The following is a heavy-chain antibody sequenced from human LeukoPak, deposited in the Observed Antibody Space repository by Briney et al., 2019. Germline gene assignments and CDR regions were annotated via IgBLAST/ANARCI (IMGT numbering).Heavy chain of an antibody. J-gene: IGHJ4*02. CDR2: ISYDGSNK. CDR1: GFTFSSYA. V-gene: IGHV3-30-3*01. CDR3: AKAQYSSGWYGFDY. Sequence: GGSLRLSCAASGFTFSSYAMHWVRQAPGKGLEWVAVISYDGSNKYYADSVKGRFTISRDNSKNTLYLQMNSLRAEDTALYYCAKAQYSSGWYGFDYWGQGTLVTVSP. D-gene: IGHD6-19*01.